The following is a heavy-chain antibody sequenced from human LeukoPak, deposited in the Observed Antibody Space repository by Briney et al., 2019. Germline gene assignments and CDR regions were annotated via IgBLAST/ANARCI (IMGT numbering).Heavy chain of an antibody. D-gene: IGHD2-15*01. CDR3: ARFGVVVVADNWFDP. CDR2: NSAYNGNT. V-gene: IGHV1-18*01. Sequence: ASVKVSCKASGYTFTSYGISWVRQAPGQGLEWMGWNSAYNGNTNYAQKLQGRVTMTTDTSTSTAYMELRSLRSDDTAVYYCARFGVVVVADNWFDPWGQGTLVTVSS. CDR1: GYTFTSYG. J-gene: IGHJ5*02.